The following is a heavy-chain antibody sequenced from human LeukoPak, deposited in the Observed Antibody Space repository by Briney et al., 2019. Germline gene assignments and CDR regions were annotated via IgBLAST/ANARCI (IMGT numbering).Heavy chain of an antibody. V-gene: IGHV1-2*02. D-gene: IGHD5-18*01. J-gene: IGHJ4*02. CDR3: ARESRGYSYGYNY. CDR1: GYTFTGYY. CDR2: INPNSGGT. Sequence: ASVKVSCKASGYTFTGYYMHWVRQAPGQGLEWMGWINPNSGGTNYAQKFQGRVTMTRDTSISTAYMELSRLRSDDTAVYYCARESRGYSYGYNYWGQGTLVPVSS.